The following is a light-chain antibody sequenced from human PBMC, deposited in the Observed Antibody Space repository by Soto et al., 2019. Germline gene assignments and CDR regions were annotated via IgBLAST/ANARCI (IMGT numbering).Light chain of an antibody. CDR3: HQFVGSPWT. Sequence: EIVLTQSPGTLSLSPGERATLSCRASQSVSSSYLAWYQQKPGQAPRLLILGASSRATGIPDRFSGSGSGTDFTLTISRLEPEDFAVYYCHQFVGSPWTFGQGTKVEIK. V-gene: IGKV3-20*01. CDR1: QSVSSSY. CDR2: GAS. J-gene: IGKJ1*01.